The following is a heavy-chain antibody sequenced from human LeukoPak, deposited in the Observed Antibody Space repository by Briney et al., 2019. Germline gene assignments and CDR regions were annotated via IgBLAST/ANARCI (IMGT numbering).Heavy chain of an antibody. CDR3: VKDRRVDLLTGYDFDY. CDR2: IYSGGRT. Sequence: GGSLRLSCVASGFTVSSNYMTWVRQAPGKGLEWVSIIYSGGRTYYADSVKGRFTISRDNSKNTRYLQMNSLRAEDTAVYYCVKDRRVDLLTGYDFDYWGQGTLGTVSS. J-gene: IGHJ4*02. D-gene: IGHD3-9*01. CDR1: GFTVSSNY. V-gene: IGHV3-53*01.